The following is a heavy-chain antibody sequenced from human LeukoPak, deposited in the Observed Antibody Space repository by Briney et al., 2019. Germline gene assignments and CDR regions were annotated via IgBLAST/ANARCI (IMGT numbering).Heavy chain of an antibody. Sequence: ASVKVSCKASGYTFTSYGISWVRQAPGQGLEWMGWISAYNGNTNYAQKLQGRVTMTTDTSTSTAYMELRSLRADDTAVYYCARVDMVRRVQGPNYYYYYGMDVWGQGTTVTVSS. CDR1: GYTFTSYG. J-gene: IGHJ6*02. CDR2: ISAYNGNT. V-gene: IGHV1-18*01. CDR3: ARVDMVRRVQGPNYYYYYGMDV. D-gene: IGHD3-10*01.